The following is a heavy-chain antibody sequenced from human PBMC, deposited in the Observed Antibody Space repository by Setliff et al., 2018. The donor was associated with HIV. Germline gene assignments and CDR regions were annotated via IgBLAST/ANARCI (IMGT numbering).Heavy chain of an antibody. D-gene: IGHD3-10*01. CDR2: INPTGGGI. Sequence: ASVKVSCKASGYTFTNYYIHWVRQAPGQGLEWMGIINPTGGGITYAQKLQGRVTMTEDTSTDTAYMELSSLRSEDTAVYYCATGKLSGSGSPIYNWFDPRGQGTLVTVSS. CDR3: ATGKLSGSGSPIYNWFDP. V-gene: IGHV1-46*01. CDR1: GYTFTNYY. J-gene: IGHJ5*02.